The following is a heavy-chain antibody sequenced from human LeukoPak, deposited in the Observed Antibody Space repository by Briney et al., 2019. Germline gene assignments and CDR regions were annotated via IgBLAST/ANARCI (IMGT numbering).Heavy chain of an antibody. Sequence: GASVKVSCKASGYTFTSHYMHWVRQAPGQGLEWMGGIIPIFGTANYAQKFQGRVTITTDESTSTAYMELSSLRSEDTAVYYCARLTGTDAFDIWGQGTMVTVSS. J-gene: IGHJ3*02. CDR3: ARLTGTDAFDI. CDR1: GYTFTSHY. V-gene: IGHV1-69*05. CDR2: IIPIFGTA. D-gene: IGHD1/OR15-1a*01.